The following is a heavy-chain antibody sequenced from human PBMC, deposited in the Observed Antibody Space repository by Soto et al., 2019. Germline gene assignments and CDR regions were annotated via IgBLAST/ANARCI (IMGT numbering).Heavy chain of an antibody. J-gene: IGHJ4*02. CDR2: ISGSGGST. CDR3: AKDRLLWFGEARAVDFDY. Sequence: EVQLLESGGGLVQPGGSLRLSCAASGFTFSSYAMRWVRQAPGKGLEWVSAISGSGGSTYYADSVKGRFTISRDNSKNTLYLQMNSLRAEDTAVYYCAKDRLLWFGEARAVDFDYWGQGTLVTVSS. D-gene: IGHD3-10*01. CDR1: GFTFSSYA. V-gene: IGHV3-23*01.